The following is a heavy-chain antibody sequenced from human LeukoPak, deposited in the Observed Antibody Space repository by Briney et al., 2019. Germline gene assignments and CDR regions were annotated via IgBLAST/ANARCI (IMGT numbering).Heavy chain of an antibody. V-gene: IGHV5-51*01. CDR3: TRHPPYYNFWGGSKWPWFDP. Sequence: GESLKISCKGSGYSFTSYWIGWVRQMPGKGLEWMGIIYPGDSDTRYSPSFQGQVTISADTSISTAFPQWSRLTASATAMYYSTRHPPYYNFWGGSKWPWFDPWGQGTLVTVSS. D-gene: IGHD3-3*01. CDR2: IYPGDSDT. J-gene: IGHJ5*02. CDR1: GYSFTSYW.